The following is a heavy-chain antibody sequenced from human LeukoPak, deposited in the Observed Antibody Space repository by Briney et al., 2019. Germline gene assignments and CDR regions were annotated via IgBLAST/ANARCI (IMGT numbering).Heavy chain of an antibody. CDR1: GASVGSSSYY. Sequence: SETLSLTCTVSGASVGSSSYYWGWIRQTPGRGLEWIVSMYYNGAIYYNPSLKSRVSISTDKAKNLFSLKLSSATAADTAVYYCASHYIWGSYRYIDNWGQGTLVAVSS. J-gene: IGHJ4*02. D-gene: IGHD3-16*02. CDR2: MYYNGAI. V-gene: IGHV4-39*02. CDR3: ASHYIWGSYRYIDN.